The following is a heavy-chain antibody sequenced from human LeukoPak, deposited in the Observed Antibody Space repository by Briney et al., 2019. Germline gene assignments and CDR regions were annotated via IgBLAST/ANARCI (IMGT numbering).Heavy chain of an antibody. CDR3: ARGRGDGLDI. V-gene: IGHV3-53*01. CDR2: IYTCGSA. CDR1: GFTVSSNY. J-gene: IGHJ3*02. Sequence: GWCLRLSCAASGFTVSSNYMSWVRPPPAKGLAWVCVIYTCGSAYYADTVKGGFTISRDNSMNTLYLQMTGLKAEDTAVYYCARGRGDGLDIWGQGTMVTVSS.